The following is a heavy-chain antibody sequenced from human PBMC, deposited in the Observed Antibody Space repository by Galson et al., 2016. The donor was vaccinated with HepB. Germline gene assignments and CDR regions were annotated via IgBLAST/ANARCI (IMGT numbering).Heavy chain of an antibody. Sequence: SLRLSCAASGFTFSTYAMNWVRQAPGKGLEYVSGVSSNGGSPYYVDSVKGRFTISRDNSKNTLYLRMGSLKTEDMAVYYCARMPVASVDYYYGMDVWGQGTTVTVSS. J-gene: IGHJ6*02. V-gene: IGHV3-64*02. D-gene: IGHD2-2*01. CDR1: GFTFSTYA. CDR2: VSSNGGSP. CDR3: ARMPVASVDYYYGMDV.